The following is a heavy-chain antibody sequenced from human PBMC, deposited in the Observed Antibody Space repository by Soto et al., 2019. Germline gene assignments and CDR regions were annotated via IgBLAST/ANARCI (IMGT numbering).Heavy chain of an antibody. J-gene: IGHJ6*02. CDR3: ARGRGAAGTDSVQYYGMDV. V-gene: IGHV3-21*01. D-gene: IGHD6-13*01. CDR1: CFTTISYS. CDR2: ISSSSSYI. Sequence: EVQLVECGGRVKPGGSLILSCAASCFTTISYSMNCFGQHAGKELEWVSSISSSSSYIYYADSVKGRFTISRDNAKNSLYLQMNSLRAEDTAVYYCARGRGAAGTDSVQYYGMDVWGQGTTVTVSS.